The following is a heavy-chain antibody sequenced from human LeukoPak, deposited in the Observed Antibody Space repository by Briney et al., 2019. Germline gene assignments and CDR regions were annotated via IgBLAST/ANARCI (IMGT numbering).Heavy chain of an antibody. CDR3: ARARDYYDSSGYLNWFDP. Sequence: ASVKVSRKASGYTFTSYYMHWVRQAPGQGLEWMGVINPSGGSTSYARKFQGRVTMTRDTSTSTVYMELSSLRSEDTAVYYCARARDYYDSSGYLNWFDPWGQGTLVTVSS. V-gene: IGHV1-46*01. D-gene: IGHD3-22*01. CDR2: INPSGGST. CDR1: GYTFTSYY. J-gene: IGHJ5*02.